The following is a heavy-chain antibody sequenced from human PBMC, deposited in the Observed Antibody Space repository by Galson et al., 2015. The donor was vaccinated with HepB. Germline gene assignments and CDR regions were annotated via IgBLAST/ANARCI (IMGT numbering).Heavy chain of an antibody. J-gene: IGHJ5*02. CDR3: ARASETYYYDSSGYYGWFDP. Sequence: ETLSLTCTVSGGSISSYYWSWIRQPPGKGLEWIGYIYYSGSTNYNPSLKSRVTISVDTSKNQFSLKLSSVTAADTAVYYCARASETYYYDSSGYYGWFDPWGQGTLVTVSS. CDR1: GGSISSYY. D-gene: IGHD3-22*01. V-gene: IGHV4-59*01. CDR2: IYYSGST.